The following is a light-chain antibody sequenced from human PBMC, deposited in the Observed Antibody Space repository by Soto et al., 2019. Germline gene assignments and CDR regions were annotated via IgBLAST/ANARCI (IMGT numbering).Light chain of an antibody. CDR3: SSFTNRSSGARV. J-gene: IGLJ1*01. V-gene: IGLV2-14*01. Sequence: QSVLTQPASVSGSPGQSITISCTGTSSDVGGYNYVSWYQQHPGKAPKVLIYEVTNRPSGISDRFSGSKSGNTASLTISGLQVEDEADYYCSSFTNRSSGARVFGTGTKLTVL. CDR1: SSDVGGYNY. CDR2: EVT.